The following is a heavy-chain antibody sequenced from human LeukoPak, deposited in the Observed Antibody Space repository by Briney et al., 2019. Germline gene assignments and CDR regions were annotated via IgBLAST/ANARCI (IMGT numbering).Heavy chain of an antibody. J-gene: IGHJ4*02. D-gene: IGHD3-22*01. CDR3: ARDIGDYYDSSGFVD. V-gene: IGHV1-2*02. Sequence: GASVKVSCKASGYTFTGYYMHWVRQAPGQGLEWMGWINPNSGGTNYAQKFQGRVTMTRDTSISIAYMELSRLRSDDTAVYYCARDIGDYYDSSGFVDWGQGTLVTVSS. CDR2: INPNSGGT. CDR1: GYTFTGYY.